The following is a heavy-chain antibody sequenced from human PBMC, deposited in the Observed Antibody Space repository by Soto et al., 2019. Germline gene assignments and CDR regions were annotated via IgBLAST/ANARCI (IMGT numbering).Heavy chain of an antibody. CDR3: ATDLGYCHGGPCAHRPQ. D-gene: IGHD2-2*03. Sequence: PGGSLRLSCAASGFTFSSYAMSWVRQAPGKGLEWVSAISGSGGSTYYADSVKGRFTISRDNSKNTLYLQMNSLRAEDTAVYYCATDLGYCHGGPCAHRPQWGEGTPVTVSS. V-gene: IGHV3-23*01. J-gene: IGHJ4*02. CDR1: GFTFSSYA. CDR2: ISGSGGST.